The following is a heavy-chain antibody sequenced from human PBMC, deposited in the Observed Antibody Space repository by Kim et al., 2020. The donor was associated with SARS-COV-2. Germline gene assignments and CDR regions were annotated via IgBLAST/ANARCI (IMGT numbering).Heavy chain of an antibody. V-gene: IGHV3-23*01. CDR1: GFTFSSYA. CDR3: AKDLSPFSYYYGSGSYPIGLDY. Sequence: GGSLRLSCVASGFTFSSYAMSWVRQAPGKGLEWVSAINGSGGNTYYADSVKGRFTISRDNSKNTLYLQMNSLRAEDTAVYYCAKDLSPFSYYYGSGSYPIGLDYWGQGSLVTVSS. D-gene: IGHD3-10*01. J-gene: IGHJ4*02. CDR2: INGSGGNT.